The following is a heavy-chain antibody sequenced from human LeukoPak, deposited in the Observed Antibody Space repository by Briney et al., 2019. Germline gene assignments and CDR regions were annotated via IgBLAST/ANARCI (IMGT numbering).Heavy chain of an antibody. CDR2: IKQDGSEK. J-gene: IGHJ4*02. V-gene: IGHV3-7*01. CDR3: ARDPKSQNYFDY. CDR1: EFTFNNYW. Sequence: PGGSLRLSCAASEFTFNNYWMSWVRQAPGKGLEWVANIKQDGSEKYYVDSVKGRFTISRDNAKNSLYLQMNSLRAEDTAVYYCARDPKSQNYFDYWGQGTLVTVSS.